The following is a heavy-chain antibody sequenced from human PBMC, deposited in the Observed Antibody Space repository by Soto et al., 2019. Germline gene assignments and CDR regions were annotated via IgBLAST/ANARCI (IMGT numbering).Heavy chain of an antibody. CDR2: IIPIFGTA. D-gene: IGHD2-15*01. CDR1: GGTFSSYA. Sequence: VKVSCKASGGTFSSYAISWVRQAPGQGLEWMGGIIPIFGTANYAQKFQGRVTITADESTSTAYMELSSLRSEDTAVYYCARAPGSDCSGGSCYTDHFDYWGQGTLVTVSS. V-gene: IGHV1-69*13. J-gene: IGHJ4*02. CDR3: ARAPGSDCSGGSCYTDHFDY.